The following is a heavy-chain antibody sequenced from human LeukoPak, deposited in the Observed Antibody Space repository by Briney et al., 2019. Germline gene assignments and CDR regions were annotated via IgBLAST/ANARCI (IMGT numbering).Heavy chain of an antibody. CDR2: INAGNGNT. CDR1: GYTFTSYA. D-gene: IGHD6-13*01. V-gene: IGHV1-3*01. Sequence: GASVKVSCKASGYTFTSYAMHWVRQAPGQRLEWMGWINAGNGNTKYSQKFQGRVTITRDTSASTAYMELSSLRSEDTAVYYCARAAAAAAGTGPFDYWGQGTLVTVSS. J-gene: IGHJ4*02. CDR3: ARAAAAAAGTGPFDY.